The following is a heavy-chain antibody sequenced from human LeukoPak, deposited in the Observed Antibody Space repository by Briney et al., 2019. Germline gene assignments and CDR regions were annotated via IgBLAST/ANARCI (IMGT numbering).Heavy chain of an antibody. CDR2: IDQDGSEK. CDR1: RFTFSNYW. D-gene: IGHD2-2*01. CDR3: ARVNLPAATIDY. J-gene: IGHJ4*02. Sequence: GGSLRLSCAASRFTFSNYWMSWVRQAPGKGLEWVANIDQDGSEKYYAESVKGRFTISRDNAKNSLYLQMNSLRAEDTAVYYCARVNLPAATIDYWGQGTLVTVSS. V-gene: IGHV3-7*01.